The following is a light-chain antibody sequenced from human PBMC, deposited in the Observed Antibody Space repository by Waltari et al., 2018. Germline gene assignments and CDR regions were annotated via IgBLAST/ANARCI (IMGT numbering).Light chain of an antibody. CDR3: SSYTSSSTLV. CDR2: DVS. CDR1: SSDVGGYNY. Sequence: QSALTQPASVSGSPGQSITISCTGTSSDVGGYNYVSWYQQHQGKAPKLMICDVSNRPSGVSNRFSGSKSGNAASLTISGLQAEDEADYCCSSYTSSSTLVFGGGTKGTVL. J-gene: IGLJ3*02. V-gene: IGLV2-14*01.